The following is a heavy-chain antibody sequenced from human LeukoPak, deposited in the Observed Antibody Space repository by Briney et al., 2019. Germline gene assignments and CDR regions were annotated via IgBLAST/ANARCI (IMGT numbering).Heavy chain of an antibody. J-gene: IGHJ1*01. D-gene: IGHD3-10*01. CDR2: INNDGST. CDR3: ARDYYGSVDL. V-gene: IGHV3-74*01. Sequence: GGSLRLSCVASGFTFGKYWMHWVRQAPGKELVCISRINNDGSTVYADSVAGRFTISRDNARDTLYLQMNSLRVEDTAVYYCARDYYGSVDLWGQGTLVTVSS. CDR1: GFTFGKYW.